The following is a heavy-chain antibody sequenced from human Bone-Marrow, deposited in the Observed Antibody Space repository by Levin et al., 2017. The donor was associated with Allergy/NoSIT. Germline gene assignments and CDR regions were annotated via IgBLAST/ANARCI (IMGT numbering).Heavy chain of an antibody. CDR3: TRYSSSWYKGAEYFQH. CDR2: IIPIFGTA. CDR1: GGTFSSYA. V-gene: IGHV1-69*13. J-gene: IGHJ1*01. D-gene: IGHD6-13*01. Sequence: ASVKVSCKASGGTFSSYAISWVRQAPGQGLEWMGGIIPIFGTANYAQKFQGRVTITADESTSTAYMELSSLRSEDTAVYYCTRYSSSWYKGAEYFQHWGQGTLVTVSS.